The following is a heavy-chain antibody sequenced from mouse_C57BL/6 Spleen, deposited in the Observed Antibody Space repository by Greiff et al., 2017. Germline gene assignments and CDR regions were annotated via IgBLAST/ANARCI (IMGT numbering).Heavy chain of an antibody. J-gene: IGHJ4*01. Sequence: QVQLQQSGPELVKPGASVKISCKASGYAFSSSWMNWVKQRPGKGLEWIGRIYPGDGDTNYNGKFKGKATLTADKSSSTAYMQLSSLTSEDSAVYFCARDWYYAMDYWVQGTSVTVSS. CDR3: ARDWYYAMDY. CDR1: GYAFSSSW. CDR2: IYPGDGDT. D-gene: IGHD4-1*01. V-gene: IGHV1-82*01.